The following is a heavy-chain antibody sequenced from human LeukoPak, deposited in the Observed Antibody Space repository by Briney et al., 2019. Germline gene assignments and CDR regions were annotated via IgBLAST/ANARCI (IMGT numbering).Heavy chain of an antibody. CDR1: GGSISSSY. CDR3: ARQFHSSSWFDP. D-gene: IGHD6-13*01. J-gene: IGHJ5*02. V-gene: IGHV4-59*08. Sequence: SETLSLTCTVSGGSISSSYWSWIRQPPGKRLEWIGYIYYSGSTNYNPSLKSRVTISVDTSKNQFSLKLSSVTAADTAVYYCARQFHSSSWFDPWGQGTLVTVSS. CDR2: IYYSGST.